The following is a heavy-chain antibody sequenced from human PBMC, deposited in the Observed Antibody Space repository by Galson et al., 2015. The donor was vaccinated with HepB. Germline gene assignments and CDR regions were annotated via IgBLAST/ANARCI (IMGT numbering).Heavy chain of an antibody. V-gene: IGHV7-4-1*02. D-gene: IGHD6-13*01. Sequence: SVKVSCKASGYTFTSYAMNWVRQAPGQGLEWMGWINTNTGNPTYAQGFTGRFVFSLDTSVSTAYLQISSLKAEDTAVYYCARAPGIAAAGWFAPENYYYYGMDVWGQGTTVTVSS. CDR3: ARAPGIAAAGWFAPENYYYYGMDV. CDR2: INTNTGNP. J-gene: IGHJ6*02. CDR1: GYTFTSYA.